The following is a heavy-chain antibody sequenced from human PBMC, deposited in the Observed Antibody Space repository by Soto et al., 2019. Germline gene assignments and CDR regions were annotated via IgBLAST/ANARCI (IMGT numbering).Heavy chain of an antibody. D-gene: IGHD2-2*01. CDR3: ARDGCSSTSCYGGNWFDP. CDR2: IHHSGRA. V-gene: IGHV4-61*08. J-gene: IGHJ5*02. Sequence: PSETLSLTCTVSGDSVNTGVYYWSWVRQSPGRGLEWLGYIHHSGRAHYHPSLRSRVTISVDTSKDKFSLKLSSVAAADTAVYYCARDGCSSTSCYGGNWFDPWGQGTLVTVSS. CDR1: GDSVNTGVYY.